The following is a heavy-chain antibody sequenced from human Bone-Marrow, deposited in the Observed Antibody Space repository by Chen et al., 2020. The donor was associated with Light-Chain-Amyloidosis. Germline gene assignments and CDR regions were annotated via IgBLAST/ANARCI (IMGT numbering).Heavy chain of an antibody. J-gene: IGHJ6*03. D-gene: IGHD1-26*01. CDR3: AGSWRELLVSPYYYMDV. CDR2: ISWNSGSI. CDR1: GFTFDDYA. V-gene: IGHV3-9*01. Sequence: EVQLVESGGGLVQPGRSLRLSCAASGFTFDDYAMHWVRQAPGKGLEWVSGISWNSGSIGYADSVKGRFTISRDNAKNSLYLQMNSLRAEDTAVYYCAGSWRELLVSPYYYMDVWGKGTTVTVSS.